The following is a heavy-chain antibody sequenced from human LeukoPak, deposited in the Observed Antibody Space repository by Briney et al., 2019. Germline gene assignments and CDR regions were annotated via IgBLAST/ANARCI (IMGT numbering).Heavy chain of an antibody. CDR2: IYYSGST. CDR1: GGSISSSSYY. V-gene: IGHV4-39*07. Sequence: SETLSLTCTVSGGSISSSSYYWGWIRQPPGKGLEWIGSIYYSGSTYYNPSLKSRVTISVDTSKNQFSLKLSSVTAADTAVYYCARGRSSGWTKPDAFDIWGQGTMVTVSS. J-gene: IGHJ3*02. D-gene: IGHD6-19*01. CDR3: ARGRSSGWTKPDAFDI.